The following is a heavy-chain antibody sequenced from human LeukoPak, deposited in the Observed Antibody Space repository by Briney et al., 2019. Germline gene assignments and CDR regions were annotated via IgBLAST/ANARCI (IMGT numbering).Heavy chain of an antibody. D-gene: IGHD6-13*01. V-gene: IGHV4-34*01. Sequence: SETLSLTCAVYGGSFSGYYWSWIRQPPGKGLEWIGEINHSGSTNYNPSLKSRVTISVDTSKNQFSLKLSSVTAADTAVYYCARDWSSSWLYFDYWGQGILVTVSS. CDR2: INHSGST. J-gene: IGHJ4*02. CDR3: ARDWSSSWLYFDY. CDR1: GGSFSGYY.